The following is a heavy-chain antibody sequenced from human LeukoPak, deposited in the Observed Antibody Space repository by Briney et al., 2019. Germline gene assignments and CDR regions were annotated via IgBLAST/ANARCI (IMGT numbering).Heavy chain of an antibody. Sequence: GGSLRLSCAASGFTFSSYGMHWVRQAPGKGLEWVSAISGGGGSTYYADSVKGRFTISRDNSKNTLYLQMNSLRAEDTAVYYCAKVLTYYYDSSGYHLPDAFDIWGQGTMVTVSS. CDR3: AKVLTYYYDSSGYHLPDAFDI. V-gene: IGHV3-23*01. J-gene: IGHJ3*02. D-gene: IGHD3-22*01. CDR2: ISGGGGST. CDR1: GFTFSSYG.